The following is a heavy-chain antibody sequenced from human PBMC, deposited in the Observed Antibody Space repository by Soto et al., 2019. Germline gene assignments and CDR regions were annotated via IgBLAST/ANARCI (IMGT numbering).Heavy chain of an antibody. J-gene: IGHJ6*02. CDR1: GYSFTSYW. CDR3: AIQLGVVPAADFYYYGMDV. CDR2: IDPSDSYT. Sequence: GESLTTSCKGSGYSFTSYWISWVRQMPGKGLAWRGRIDPSDSYTNYSPSFQGHVTISADKSISTAYLQWSSLKASDTAMYYCAIQLGVVPAADFYYYGMDVWGQGTTVTVSS. V-gene: IGHV5-10-1*01. D-gene: IGHD2-2*01.